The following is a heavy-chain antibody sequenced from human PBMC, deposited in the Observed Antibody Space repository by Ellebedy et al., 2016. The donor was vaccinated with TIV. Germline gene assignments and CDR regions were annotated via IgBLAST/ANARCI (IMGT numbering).Heavy chain of an antibody. J-gene: IGHJ5*02. D-gene: IGHD5/OR15-5a*01. V-gene: IGHV1-18*04. Sequence: ASVKVSCKAPGYTFTKYGISWVRQAPGQGLEWMGWISGYNGDTNYAQKFQGRVTMTTDTSTSTVYMELRSLSFDDTAVYSCTRGFYEKFDPWGQGTLVTVS. CDR2: ISGYNGDT. CDR1: GYTFTKYG. CDR3: TRGFYEKFDP.